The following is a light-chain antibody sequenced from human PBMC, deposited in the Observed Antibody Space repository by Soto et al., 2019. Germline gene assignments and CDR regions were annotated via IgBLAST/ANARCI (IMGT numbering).Light chain of an antibody. CDR3: QQYSSSPPEFT. CDR2: GAS. J-gene: IGKJ3*01. V-gene: IGKV3-20*01. CDR1: QSISSNY. Sequence: EIVLTQSPGTLSLSPGERAILSCRASQSISSNYLAWYQQRPGQAPRLLIFGASYRATGIPDRFSGSVSGKDFSLTISTLEPEEFAVYYCQQYSSSPPEFTFGPGTRVDS.